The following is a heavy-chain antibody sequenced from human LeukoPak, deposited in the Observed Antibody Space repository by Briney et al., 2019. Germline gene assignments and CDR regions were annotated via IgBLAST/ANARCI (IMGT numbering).Heavy chain of an antibody. CDR1: GFTFSSYE. CDR3: ARDGATVTSIFDY. Sequence: LPGGSLRLSCAASGFTFSSYEMNWVRQAPGKGLEWVSYISSSGSTIYYADSVKGRFTISRDNAKNSLYLQMNSLRAEDTAVYYCARDGATVTSIFDYWGQGTLVTVSS. CDR2: ISSSGSTI. V-gene: IGHV3-48*03. D-gene: IGHD4-17*01. J-gene: IGHJ4*02.